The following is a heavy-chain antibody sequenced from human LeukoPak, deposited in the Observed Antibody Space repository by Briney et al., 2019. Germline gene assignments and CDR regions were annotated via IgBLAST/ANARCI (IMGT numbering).Heavy chain of an antibody. CDR3: ARGPLITMVRGAQDY. Sequence: ASVKVSCKASGYTFTGYYMHWVRQAPGQGLEWMGWINPNSGGTNYAQKFQGWVTMTRDTSISTAYMELSRPRSDDTAVYYCARGPLITMVRGAQDYWGQGTLVTVS. CDR1: GYTFTGYY. V-gene: IGHV1-2*04. CDR2: INPNSGGT. D-gene: IGHD3-10*01. J-gene: IGHJ4*02.